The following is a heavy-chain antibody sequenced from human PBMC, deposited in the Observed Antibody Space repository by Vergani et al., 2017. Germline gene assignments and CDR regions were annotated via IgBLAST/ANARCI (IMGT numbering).Heavy chain of an antibody. CDR2: INHSGST. J-gene: IGHJ5*02. CDR3: ASPGRGWFDP. CDR1: GGSFSGYY. D-gene: IGHD3-10*01. V-gene: IGHV4-34*01. Sequence: QVQLQQWGAGLLKPSQTLSLTCAVSGGSFSGYYWSWIRQPPGKGLEWIGEINHSGSTNYNPSLKSRVTISVDTSKNQFSLKLSSVTAADTAVYYCASPGRGWFDPWGQGTLVTVSS.